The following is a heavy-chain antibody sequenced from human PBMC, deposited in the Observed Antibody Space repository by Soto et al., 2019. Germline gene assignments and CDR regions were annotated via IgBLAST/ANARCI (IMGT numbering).Heavy chain of an antibody. D-gene: IGHD6-19*01. CDR2: FSATSENT. CDR1: GFFFSSYT. J-gene: IGHJ4*02. V-gene: IGHV3-23*01. Sequence: EVQLLESGGGLVQPGGSLRLSCVGSGFFFSSYTMTWVRQAPGKGLEWVSSFSATSENTYYADSVRGRFTISRDNSKNTLFLQMNGLTAEDTAMYYCAKARDQQWVRLPFDYWGQGTLVIVSS. CDR3: AKARDQQWVRLPFDY.